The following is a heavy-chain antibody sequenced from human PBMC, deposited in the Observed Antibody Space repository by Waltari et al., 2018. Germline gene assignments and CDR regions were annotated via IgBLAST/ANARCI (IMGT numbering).Heavy chain of an antibody. CDR1: GGSISSGSYY. V-gene: IGHV4-61*09. CDR2: IYTSGST. J-gene: IGHJ6*02. D-gene: IGHD6-13*01. Sequence: QVQLQESGPGLVKPSQTLSLTCTVSGGSISSGSYYWRWIRQPAGKGLEWIGYIYTSGSTNYNPSLKSRVTISLDTSKNQFSLKLSSVTAADTAVYYCARGAAARGYYYYGMDVWGQGTTVTVSS. CDR3: ARGAAARGYYYYGMDV.